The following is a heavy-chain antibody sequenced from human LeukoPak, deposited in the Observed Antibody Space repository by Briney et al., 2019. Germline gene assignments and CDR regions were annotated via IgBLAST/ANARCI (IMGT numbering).Heavy chain of an antibody. CDR1: GVTFSSYV. J-gene: IGHJ4*02. CDR3: ASSLGIEVAGPLDY. Sequence: PGGSLRLSCAASGVTFSSYVMSWVRQAPGKGLEWVSGISASGGSTNYAGSVKGRFTISRDNSKNTPYLQMNSLRAEDTAVYYCASSLGIEVAGPLDYWGQGTLVTVSS. D-gene: IGHD6-19*01. CDR2: ISASGGST. V-gene: IGHV3-23*01.